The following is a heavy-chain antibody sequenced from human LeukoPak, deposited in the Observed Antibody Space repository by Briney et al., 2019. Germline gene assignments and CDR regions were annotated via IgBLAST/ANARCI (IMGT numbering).Heavy chain of an antibody. Sequence: SETLSLTCTVSGGSISSYYWSWIRQPAGKGLEWIGRIYTSGSTNYNPSLKSRVTMSVDTSKNQFSLKLSSVTAADTAVYYCARGGYDFWTGPPRADYYYMDVWGKGTTVTVSS. J-gene: IGHJ6*03. V-gene: IGHV4-4*07. CDR3: ARGGYDFWTGPPRADYYYMDV. CDR1: GGSISSYY. CDR2: IYTSGST. D-gene: IGHD3-3*01.